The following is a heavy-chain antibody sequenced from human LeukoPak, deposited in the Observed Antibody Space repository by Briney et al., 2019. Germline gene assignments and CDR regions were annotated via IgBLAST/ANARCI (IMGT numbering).Heavy chain of an antibody. Sequence: GASVKVSCKASGYTFTNFDINWVRQATGQGLEWMGWMNPNTGNAGYAQKFQDRVTITWDASRSTAYMDLSSLRSEDTAVYYCAKVGGENGYNRSDYWGQGTLVTVSS. CDR1: GYTFTNFD. D-gene: IGHD5-24*01. V-gene: IGHV1-8*03. J-gene: IGHJ4*02. CDR2: MNPNTGNA. CDR3: AKVGGENGYNRSDY.